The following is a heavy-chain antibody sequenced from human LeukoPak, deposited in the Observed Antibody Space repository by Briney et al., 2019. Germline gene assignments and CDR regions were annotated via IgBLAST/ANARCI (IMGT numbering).Heavy chain of an antibody. J-gene: IGHJ3*02. Sequence: GSLRLSCAASGFNFRSYGMSWVRQAPGKGLEWVSSMSGSSGRTDYVDSVKGRFTLSRDNSKNTLYPQMNSLRVDDTAIYYCAKVMGSPGAFDIWGQGTMVTVSS. CDR1: GFNFRSYG. CDR3: AKVMGSPGAFDI. V-gene: IGHV3-23*01. CDR2: MSGSSGRT.